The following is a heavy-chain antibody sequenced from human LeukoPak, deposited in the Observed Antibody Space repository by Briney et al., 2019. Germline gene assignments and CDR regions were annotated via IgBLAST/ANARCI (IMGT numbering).Heavy chain of an antibody. CDR3: ERWWSKDGYGGDS. CDR2: ISAHNGNT. D-gene: IGHD4-23*01. CDR1: GYIFTNYG. V-gene: IGHV1-18*01. Sequence: GASVKVSCKASGYIFTNYGLSWVRQAPGQRFEWMGWISAHNGNTNYAEKFHDRLTLTRDTSTNTAYMELGSLTSDDAATYFCERWWSKDGYGGDSWGQGTLVIVSS. J-gene: IGHJ5*01.